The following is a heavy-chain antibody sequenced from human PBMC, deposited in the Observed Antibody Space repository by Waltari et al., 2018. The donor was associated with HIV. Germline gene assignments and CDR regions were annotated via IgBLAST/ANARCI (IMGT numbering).Heavy chain of an antibody. CDR1: GYTFTDYC. J-gene: IGHJ4*02. CDR3: ARGRLDPTRHNTFICSPVDY. Sequence: QVQLEQSGAGVKKRGASVKVSCKASGYTFTDYCLHWLLQAPGQGFEWVGRIDPKKGETTYSKNFQGRVFLTSNKSVRTAYRELRRLKSDDTAVYYCARGRLDPTRHNTFICSPVDYWGQGTQVIVSS. CDR2: IDPKKGET. V-gene: IGHV1-2*06. D-gene: IGHD3-10*02.